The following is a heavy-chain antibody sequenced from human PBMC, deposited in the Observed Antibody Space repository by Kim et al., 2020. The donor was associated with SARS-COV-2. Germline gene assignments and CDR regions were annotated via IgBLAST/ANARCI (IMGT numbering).Heavy chain of an antibody. CDR1: GFSFSEWW. J-gene: IGHJ4*02. Sequence: GGSLRLSCAASGFSFSEWWMDWVRQAPGKGPEWVARIDNDGTTTLYADPVKGRFTISRDNSKNTLYLQMTGLRADDTGVYYCTRGPFWGQGTRVTGSS. V-gene: IGHV3-74*01. CDR2: IDNDGTTT. CDR3: TRGPF.